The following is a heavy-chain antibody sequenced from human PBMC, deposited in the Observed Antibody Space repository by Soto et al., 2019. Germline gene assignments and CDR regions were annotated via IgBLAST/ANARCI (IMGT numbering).Heavy chain of an antibody. V-gene: IGHV1-3*01. CDR1: GYTFTSYA. J-gene: IGHJ5*02. Sequence: ASVKVSCKASGYTFTSYAMHWVRQAPGQRLEWMGWINAGNGNTKYSQKFQVRVTITRDTSASTAYMELSSLRSEDTAVYYCARVRPPNWFDPWGQGTLVTVSS. CDR3: ARVRPPNWFDP. CDR2: INAGNGNT.